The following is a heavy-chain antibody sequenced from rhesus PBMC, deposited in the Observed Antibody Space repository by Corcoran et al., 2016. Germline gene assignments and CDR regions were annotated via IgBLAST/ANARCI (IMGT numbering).Heavy chain of an antibody. CDR2: MSSDGINK. J-gene: IGHJ5-1*01. V-gene: IGHV3-54*02. Sequence: EGQMVESGGDLVQQGGCLRLSWAASGVTCNIYGIHWVSQAPGNGLEWVSVMSSDGINKQYSDSLRDRFTISRDNSRNIVYLQMNNVKLEATAVYYCSRFDVWGPGVLVIVSS. CDR3: SRFDV. CDR1: GVTCNIYG.